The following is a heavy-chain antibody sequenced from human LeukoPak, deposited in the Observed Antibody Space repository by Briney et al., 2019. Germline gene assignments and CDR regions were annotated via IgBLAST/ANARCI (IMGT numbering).Heavy chain of an antibody. D-gene: IGHD3-10*01. V-gene: IGHV4-4*02. CDR3: ARAASEYYGSGSPIWFDP. J-gene: IGHJ5*02. CDR1: GGSISSSNW. CDR2: IYHSGST. Sequence: SETLSLTCAVSGGSISSSNWWSWVRQPPGKGLEWIGEIYHSGSTNYNPSLKSRVTISVDKSKNQFSLKLNSVTAADTAVYYCARAASEYYGSGSPIWFDPWGQGTLVTVSS.